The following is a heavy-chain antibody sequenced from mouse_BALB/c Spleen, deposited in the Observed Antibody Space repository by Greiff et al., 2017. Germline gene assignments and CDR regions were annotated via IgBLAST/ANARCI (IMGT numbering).Heavy chain of an antibody. Sequence: EVKLQESGPGLVKPSQSLSLTCTVTGYSITSDYAWNWIRQFPGNKLEWMGYISYSGSTSYNPSLKSRISITRDTSKNQFFLQLNSVTTEDTATYYCAREVVSYFDYWGQGTTLTVSS. D-gene: IGHD1-1*01. V-gene: IGHV3-2*02. CDR2: ISYSGST. J-gene: IGHJ2*01. CDR3: AREVVSYFDY. CDR1: GYSITSDYA.